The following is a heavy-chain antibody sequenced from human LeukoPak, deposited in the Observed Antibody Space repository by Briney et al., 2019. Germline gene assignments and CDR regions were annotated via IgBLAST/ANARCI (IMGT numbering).Heavy chain of an antibody. V-gene: IGHV3-30*04. CDR2: ISYDGSNK. Sequence: RPGGSLRLSCAASGFTFSSYAMHWVRQAPGKGLEWVAVISYDGSNKYYADSVKGRFTISRDNSKNTLYLQMNSLRAEDTAVYYCARDPLNEFYAFDIWGQGTMVTVSS. J-gene: IGHJ3*02. CDR3: ARDPLNEFYAFDI. D-gene: IGHD1-1*01. CDR1: GFTFSSYA.